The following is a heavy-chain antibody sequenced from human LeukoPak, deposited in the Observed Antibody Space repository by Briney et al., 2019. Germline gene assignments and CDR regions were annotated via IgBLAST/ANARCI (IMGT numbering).Heavy chain of an antibody. CDR1: GFTFSDNT. CDR2: ISSSSSYI. J-gene: IGHJ4*02. V-gene: IGHV3-21*01. CDR3: ARDSAAEYYDSSTYNSLFDY. Sequence: AGSLRLSCAASGFTFSDNTMNWVRQAPGKGLKRVSSISSSSSYIYYADSVKGRFTISRDNAKNSLYLQMNSLRAEDTAVYYCARDSAAEYYDSSTYNSLFDYWGQGTLVTVSS. D-gene: IGHD3-22*01.